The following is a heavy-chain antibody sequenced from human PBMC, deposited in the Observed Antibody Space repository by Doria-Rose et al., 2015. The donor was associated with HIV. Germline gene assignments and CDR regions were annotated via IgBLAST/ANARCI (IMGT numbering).Heavy chain of an antibody. Sequence: QITLKESGPVLVKPTETLTLTCTVSGVSLSNPGMGVSWIRQPPGKALEWLANIFSDDARSYNTSLKSRLNIARGTSKSQVVLTMTDMDPVDTATYYCARIKSSRWYHKYYFDFWGQGTLVIVSA. CDR1: GVSLSNPGMG. CDR2: IFSDDAR. V-gene: IGHV2-26*01. J-gene: IGHJ4*02. CDR3: ARIKSSRWYHKYYFDF. D-gene: IGHD6-13*01.